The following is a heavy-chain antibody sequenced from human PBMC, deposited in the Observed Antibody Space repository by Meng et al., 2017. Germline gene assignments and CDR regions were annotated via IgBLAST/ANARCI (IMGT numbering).Heavy chain of an antibody. CDR2: ISSSGSTI. V-gene: IGHV3-48*03. Sequence: GGSLRLSCAASGFTFSSYEMNWVRQAPGKGLEWVSYISSSGSTIYYADSVKGRFTISRDNAKNSLYLQMNSLRAEDTAVYYCASPYSSKDVRGQGTTVTVSS. CDR1: GFTFSSYE. CDR3: ASPYSSKDV. J-gene: IGHJ6*02. D-gene: IGHD6-13*01.